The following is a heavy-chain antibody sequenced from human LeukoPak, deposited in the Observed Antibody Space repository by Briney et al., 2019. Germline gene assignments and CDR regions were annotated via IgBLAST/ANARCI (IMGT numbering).Heavy chain of an antibody. CDR1: GYSFTSYW. CDR2: IYPGDSDT. CDR3: ARRFRYCSGGSCYLDY. J-gene: IGHJ4*02. V-gene: IGHV5-51*01. Sequence: GESLKISCKGSGYSFTSYWIGWVRQMPGKGLEWMGIIYPGDSDTRYSPSFQGQVTISADKSISTAYLRWSSLKASDTAMYYCARRFRYCSGGSCYLDYWGQGTLVTVPS. D-gene: IGHD2-15*01.